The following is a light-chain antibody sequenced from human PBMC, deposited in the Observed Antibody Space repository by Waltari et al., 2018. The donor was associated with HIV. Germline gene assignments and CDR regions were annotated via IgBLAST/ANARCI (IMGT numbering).Light chain of an antibody. CDR3: QQFNNWPRT. Sequence: EIVMTQSTATLSVSPGERATLSCRARQSVSNNLAWYQQNPGQAPRLLIYGASTRATGIPARFSASGSGTEFTLTISSLQSEDFAVYFCQQFNNWPRTFGQGTKVEIK. CDR1: QSVSNN. J-gene: IGKJ1*01. V-gene: IGKV3-15*01. CDR2: GAS.